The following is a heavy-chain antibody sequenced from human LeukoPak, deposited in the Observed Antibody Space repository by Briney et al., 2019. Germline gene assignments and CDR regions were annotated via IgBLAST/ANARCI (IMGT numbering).Heavy chain of an antibody. CDR1: GYTFTSYG. D-gene: IGHD6-19*01. CDR3: ARDIFEDGEGYSSGGD. J-gene: IGHJ4*02. CDR2: ISAYNGNT. Sequence: ASVKVSCKAPGYTFTSYGISWVRQAPGQGLEWMGWISAYNGNTNYAQKLQGRVTMTTDTSTSTAYMELRSLRSDDTAVYYCARDIFEDGEGYSSGGDWGQGTLVTVSS. V-gene: IGHV1-18*01.